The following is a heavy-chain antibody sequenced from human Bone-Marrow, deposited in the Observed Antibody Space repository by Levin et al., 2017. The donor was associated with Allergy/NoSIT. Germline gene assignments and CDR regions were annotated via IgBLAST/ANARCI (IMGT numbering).Heavy chain of an antibody. CDR1: GFSFSDSA. J-gene: IGHJ4*02. Sequence: PGGSLRLSCLASGFSFSDSALHWVRQASGKGLEWLGRIRSKSNNYATVYGASVKGRFIISRHDSKKTLYLQMTKLRGEDTAIYYRVRRSVYSNSSDWGQGTLVTVSS. D-gene: IGHD4-11*01. V-gene: IGHV3-73*01. CDR2: IRSKSNNYAT. CDR3: VRRSVYSNSSD.